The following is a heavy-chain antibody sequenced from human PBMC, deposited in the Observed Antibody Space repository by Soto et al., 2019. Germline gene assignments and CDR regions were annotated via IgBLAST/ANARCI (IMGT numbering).Heavy chain of an antibody. D-gene: IGHD2-15*01. V-gene: IGHV1-18*01. CDR1: GYTFTSYG. J-gene: IGHJ4*02. CDR2: ISAYNGNT. CDR3: ARDWASPGYCSGGSCYSDY. Sequence: VASVKVSCKASGYTFTSYGISWVRQAPGQGLEWMGWISAYNGNTNYAQKLQGRVTMTTDTSTSTAYMELRSLRSDDTAVYYCARDWASPGYCSGGSCYSDYWGQGTLVTVSS.